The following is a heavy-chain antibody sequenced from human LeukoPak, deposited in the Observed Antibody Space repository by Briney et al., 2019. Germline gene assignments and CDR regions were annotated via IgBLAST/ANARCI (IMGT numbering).Heavy chain of an antibody. CDR2: IIPIFGTA. CDR1: GGTFSSYA. D-gene: IGHD6-6*01. J-gene: IGHJ4*02. V-gene: IGHV1-69*05. CDR3: ARVIAARRGDFEY. Sequence: SVKVSCKASGGTFSSYAISWVRQAPGQGLEWMGGIIPIFGTANYAQKFQGRVTITTDESTSTAYMELSSLRSEDTAVYYCARVIAARRGDFEYWGQGTLVTVSS.